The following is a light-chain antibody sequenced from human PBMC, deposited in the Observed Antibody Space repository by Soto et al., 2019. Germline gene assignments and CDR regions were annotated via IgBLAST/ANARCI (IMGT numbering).Light chain of an antibody. Sequence: EIVLTQSPGTLSLPPGERATLSCRASQSVSSTYLAWYQQNPGQAPRLLIYGASSRATGIPDRFSGSGSGTDFTLTISRLEPEDFAVYFCQQDGSSSYTFGQGTKLEIK. J-gene: IGKJ2*01. CDR1: QSVSSTY. CDR2: GAS. V-gene: IGKV3-20*01. CDR3: QQDGSSSYT.